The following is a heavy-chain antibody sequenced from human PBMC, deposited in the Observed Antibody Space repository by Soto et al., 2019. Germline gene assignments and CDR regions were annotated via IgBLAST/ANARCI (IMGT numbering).Heavy chain of an antibody. J-gene: IGHJ5*02. CDR2: ISYTGRT. D-gene: IGHD2-15*01. CDR1: GGSISSDANF. V-gene: IGHV4-31*03. Sequence: PSETLSLTCTVSGGSISSDANFWSWIRQLPGRGLEWIGYISYTGRTYYTPSLNSRLTISLDTSKNLFSLRLSAVTAADTAVYFCARGSFSGRSSWFDPWGQGTLVTVYS. CDR3: ARGSFSGRSSWFDP.